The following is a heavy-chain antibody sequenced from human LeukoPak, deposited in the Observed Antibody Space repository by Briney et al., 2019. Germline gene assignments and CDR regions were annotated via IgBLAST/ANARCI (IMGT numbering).Heavy chain of an antibody. CDR2: ISYDGSKK. V-gene: IGHV3-30-3*01. J-gene: IGHJ4*02. CDR1: GFTFSSYA. D-gene: IGHD2-21*02. Sequence: PGRSLRLSCAASGFTFSSYAMDWVRQAPGKGLEWVAVISYDGSKKYYADSVKGRFTISRDNSKNTLYLQINSLRIEDTAVYYCARDEVTAQYYFDYWGQGTLVTVSS. CDR3: ARDEVTAQYYFDY.